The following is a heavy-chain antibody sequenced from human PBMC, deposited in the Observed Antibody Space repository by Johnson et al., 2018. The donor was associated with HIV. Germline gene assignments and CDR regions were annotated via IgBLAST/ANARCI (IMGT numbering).Heavy chain of an antibody. CDR1: EFTFSSYG. J-gene: IGHJ3*02. Sequence: QVQLVESGGGVVQPGGSLRLSCAASEFTFSSYGMHWVRQAPGKGLEWVAFIRYDGSNKYFADSVQGRFTISRDNSKNTLYLQMNSLRVEDTAVYYCANGGLRPPQDRNAFDIWGQGTMVTVSS. CDR3: ANGGLRPPQDRNAFDI. V-gene: IGHV3-30*02. D-gene: IGHD4-17*01. CDR2: IRYDGSNK.